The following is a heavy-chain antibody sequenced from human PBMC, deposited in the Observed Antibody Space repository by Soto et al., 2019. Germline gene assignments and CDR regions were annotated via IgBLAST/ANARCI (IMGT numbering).Heavy chain of an antibody. CDR1: GYTLTELS. J-gene: IGHJ6*02. CDR2: FDPEDGET. CDR3: ATSNYYYYGMDV. V-gene: IGHV1-24*01. Sequence: ASVKVSCKVSGYTLTELSMHWVRQAPGKGLEWMGGFDPEDGETIYAQKFQGRVTMTEDTSTDTAYMELSSLRSEDTAVYYCATSNYYYYGMDVWVQGTTVTVSS.